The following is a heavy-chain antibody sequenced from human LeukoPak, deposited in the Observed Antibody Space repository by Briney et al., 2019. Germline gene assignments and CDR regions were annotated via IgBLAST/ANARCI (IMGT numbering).Heavy chain of an antibody. Sequence: ASVKVSCKASGGTFSSYAISWVRQAPGQGLEWMGGIIPIFGTANYAQKFQGRVTITADESTSTAYMEVSSLRSEDTAVYYCGRKAGDCGGGSCYSIDYWGQGTLVTVSS. D-gene: IGHD2-15*01. CDR1: GGTFSSYA. J-gene: IGHJ4*02. CDR3: GRKAGDCGGGSCYSIDY. CDR2: IIPIFGTA. V-gene: IGHV1-69*13.